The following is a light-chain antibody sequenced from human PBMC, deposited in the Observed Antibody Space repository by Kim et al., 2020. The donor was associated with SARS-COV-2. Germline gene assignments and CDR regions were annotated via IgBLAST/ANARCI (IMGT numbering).Light chain of an antibody. CDR2: GAS. CDR1: QGISNW. J-gene: IGKJ1*01. V-gene: IGKV1-12*01. Sequence: GSEGERVTINWRASQGISNWVAWYQQKPGTAPNLLIYGASSLQSGVPSRFSGRGSGTDFTLIISSLQPEDFATYYCQQANSFPRTFGQGTKVDIK. CDR3: QQANSFPRT.